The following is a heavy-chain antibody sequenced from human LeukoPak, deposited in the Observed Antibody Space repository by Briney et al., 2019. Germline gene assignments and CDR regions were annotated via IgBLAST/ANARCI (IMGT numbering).Heavy chain of an antibody. CDR1: GYTLTELS. D-gene: IGHD3-10*01. V-gene: IGHV1-24*01. J-gene: IGHJ3*02. CDR3: ARGLDYYGSGSRWGAFDI. CDR2: FDPEDGET. Sequence: ASVKVSCKVSGYTLTELSMHWVRQAPGKGLEWMGGFDPEDGETIYAQKFQGRVTMTEDTSTDTAYMELSSLRSEDTAVYYCARGLDYYGSGSRWGAFDIWGQGTMVTVSS.